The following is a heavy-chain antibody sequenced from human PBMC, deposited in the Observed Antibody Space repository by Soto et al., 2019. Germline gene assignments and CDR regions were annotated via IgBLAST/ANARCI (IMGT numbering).Heavy chain of an antibody. CDR1: GCSVSSGSYY. V-gene: IGHV4-61*01. CDR2: IYYSGST. Sequence: PSETLSLTFTGSGCSVSSGSYYGSWIRQPPGKGLEWIGYIYYSGSTNYNPSLKSRVTISVDTSKNQFSLKLSSVTAADTVVYYCARTLTVTTGWWFDPWGQGTLVTVSS. CDR3: ARTLTVTTGWWFDP. D-gene: IGHD4-17*01. J-gene: IGHJ5*02.